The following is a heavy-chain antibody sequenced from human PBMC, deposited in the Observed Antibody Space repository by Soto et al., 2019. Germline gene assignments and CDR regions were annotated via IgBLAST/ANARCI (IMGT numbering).Heavy chain of an antibody. J-gene: IGHJ5*02. Sequence: ASVKVSCKASGYSFGSYGIQWVRQAPGQSLEWMGWINVDNGDTKYSQNFQDRVTIIRDTSASTVYMELSSLRTEDTAVYYCARVGLKYLRWFDPWGQGSLVTVSS. CDR1: GYSFGSYG. CDR3: ARVGLKYLRWFDP. V-gene: IGHV1-3*01. CDR2: INVDNGDT. D-gene: IGHD6-6*01.